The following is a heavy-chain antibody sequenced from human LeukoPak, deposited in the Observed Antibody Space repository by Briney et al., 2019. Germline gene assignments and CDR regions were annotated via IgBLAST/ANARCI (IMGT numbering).Heavy chain of an antibody. Sequence: SETLSLTCIVSGYSISSGYYWGWIRQPPGKGLEWIGNIHHSGSTYYNPSLKSRVTISVDTSKNQFSLKLSSVTAADTAVYYCARGQLVMDYWGQGTLVTVSS. V-gene: IGHV4-38-2*02. CDR3: ARGQLVMDY. D-gene: IGHD6-13*01. CDR2: IHHSGST. J-gene: IGHJ4*02. CDR1: GYSISSGYY.